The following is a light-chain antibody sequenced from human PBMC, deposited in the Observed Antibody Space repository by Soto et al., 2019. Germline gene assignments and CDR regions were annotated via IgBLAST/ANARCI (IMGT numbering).Light chain of an antibody. Sequence: QPVLTQSPSASASLGASVKLTCTLSSGHSNYAIAWHQQQPEKGPRYLMKLNRDGSHSKGDGIPNRFSGSSSGAERYLTXXXXXXXXXAXYYCQTWGTGIVIFGGGTKLTVX. CDR2: LNRDGSH. CDR1: SGHSNYA. CDR3: QTWGTGIVI. J-gene: IGLJ2*01. V-gene: IGLV4-69*01.